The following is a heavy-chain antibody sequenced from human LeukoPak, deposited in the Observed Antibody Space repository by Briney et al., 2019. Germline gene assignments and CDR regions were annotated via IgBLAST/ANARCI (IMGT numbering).Heavy chain of an antibody. CDR1: GGSISSSGYY. CDR3: ARASVYGEEAFDI. Sequence: SETLSLTCTVSGGSISSSGYYWGWIRQPPGKGLEWIASIYYSGSTYYNPSLKSRVTISVDTSKNQLSLKLSSLTAADTAVYYCARASVYGEEAFDIWGQGTMVTVSS. V-gene: IGHV4-39*01. CDR2: IYYSGST. J-gene: IGHJ3*02. D-gene: IGHD4-17*01.